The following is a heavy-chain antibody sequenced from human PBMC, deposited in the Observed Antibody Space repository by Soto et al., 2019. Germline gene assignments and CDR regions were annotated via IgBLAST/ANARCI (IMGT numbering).Heavy chain of an antibody. J-gene: IGHJ6*02. CDR3: ARGPRYYDSSGYYPLKHYYYYYGMDV. CDR1: GGSSSGYY. CDR2: INHSGST. Sequence: PSETLSLTCAVYGGSSSGYYWSWIRQPPGKGLEWIGEINHSGSTNYNPSLKSRVTISVDTSKNQFSLKLSSVTAADTAVYYCARGPRYYDSSGYYPLKHYYYYYGMDVWGQGTTVTVSS. D-gene: IGHD3-22*01. V-gene: IGHV4-34*01.